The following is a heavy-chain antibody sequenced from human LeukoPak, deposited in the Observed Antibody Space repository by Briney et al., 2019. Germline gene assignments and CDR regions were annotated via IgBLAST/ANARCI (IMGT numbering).Heavy chain of an antibody. Sequence: GASVKVSCKASGYTFTGYYMHWVRQAPGQGLEWMGWINPNSGGTNYAQKFQGRVTMTRDTSISTAYMELSRLRSDDTAVYYCARRLVDTAMQYAFDIWGQGTMVTVSS. V-gene: IGHV1-2*02. J-gene: IGHJ3*02. D-gene: IGHD5-18*01. CDR3: ARRLVDTAMQYAFDI. CDR2: INPNSGGT. CDR1: GYTFTGYY.